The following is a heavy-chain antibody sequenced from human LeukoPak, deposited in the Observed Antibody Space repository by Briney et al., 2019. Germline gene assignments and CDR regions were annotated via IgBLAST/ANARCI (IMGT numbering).Heavy chain of an antibody. J-gene: IGHJ4*02. V-gene: IGHV3-23*01. CDR3: AKRYYYGSGSYYQEYYFDY. CDR2: ISGSGGST. D-gene: IGHD3-10*01. Sequence: GGSLRLSCAASGFTFSSYSMNWVRQAPGKGLEWVSAISGSGGSTYYADSVKGRFTISRDNSKNTLYLQMNSLRAEDTAVYYCAKRYYYGSGSYYQEYYFDYWGQGTLVTVSS. CDR1: GFTFSSYS.